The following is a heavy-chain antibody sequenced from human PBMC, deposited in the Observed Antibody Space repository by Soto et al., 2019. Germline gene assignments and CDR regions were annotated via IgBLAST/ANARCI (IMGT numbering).Heavy chain of an antibody. CDR1: GGTFSSYT. D-gene: IGHD3-22*01. Sequence: QVQLVQSGAEVKKPGSSVKVSCKASGGTFSSYTISWVRQAPGQGLEWMGRIIPILGIANYAQKFQGRVTITADKSTSTAYMELSSLISEDTAVYYCARDSSGAYYYYSSGQGYFDYWGQGTLVTVSS. CDR3: ARDSSGAYYYYSSGQGYFDY. J-gene: IGHJ4*02. CDR2: IIPILGIA. V-gene: IGHV1-69*08.